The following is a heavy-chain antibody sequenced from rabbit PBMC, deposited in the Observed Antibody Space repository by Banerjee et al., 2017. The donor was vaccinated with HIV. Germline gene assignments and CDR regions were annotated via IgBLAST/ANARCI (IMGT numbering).Heavy chain of an antibody. V-gene: IGHV1S45*01. Sequence: LEESGGGLVKPGGTPTLTCTVSGFSFSSNWICWVRQAPGKGLEWIACIDTNDGDTDYANWPKGRFTISKTSSTTVTLQMTSLTAADTATYFCARDLDGVIGWNFGWWGPGTLVTVS. D-gene: IGHD1-1*01. J-gene: IGHJ4*01. CDR1: GFSFSSNW. CDR3: ARDLDGVIGWNFGW. CDR2: IDTNDGDT.